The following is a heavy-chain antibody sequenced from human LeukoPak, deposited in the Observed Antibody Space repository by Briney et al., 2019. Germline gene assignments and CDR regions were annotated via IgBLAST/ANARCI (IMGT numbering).Heavy chain of an antibody. J-gene: IGHJ3*02. Sequence: SSETLSLTCTVSGGSISSGGYYWTWIRQPPGKGLEWIGYIYHSGSTYYNPPLKSRVTISVDTSKNQFSLKLSSVTAADTAVYYCARCPPAVGDAFDIWGQGTMVTVSS. CDR3: ARCPPAVGDAFDI. CDR2: IYHSGST. V-gene: IGHV4-30-2*01. CDR1: GGSISSGGYY. D-gene: IGHD3-10*01.